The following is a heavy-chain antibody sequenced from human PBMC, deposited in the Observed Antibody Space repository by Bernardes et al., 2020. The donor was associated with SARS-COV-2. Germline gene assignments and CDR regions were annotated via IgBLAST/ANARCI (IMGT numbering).Heavy chain of an antibody. V-gene: IGHV1-69*13. Sequence: SVKVSCKAYGGTFSSYAISWVRQAPGQGLEWMGRIIPIFGTATYAQKFQGRVTITADESTSTAYMELSSLRSEDTAVYYCARAVLVVTAINDYYYGMDVCGQGTTVTVSS. CDR1: GGTFSSYA. D-gene: IGHD2-21*02. CDR3: ARAVLVVTAINDYYYGMDV. J-gene: IGHJ6*02. CDR2: IIPIFGTA.